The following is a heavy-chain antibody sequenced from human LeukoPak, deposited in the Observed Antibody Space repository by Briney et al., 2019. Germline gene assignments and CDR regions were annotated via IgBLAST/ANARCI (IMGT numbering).Heavy chain of an antibody. CDR1: GFTFSSYS. Sequence: PGGSLRLSCAASGFTFSSYSMNWVPQAPGKGLEWGSPISSSSSYIYYADSVKSRFTISRDNAKNSLYLQMNSLRAEDTAVYYCARYLGGADYWGQGTLVTVSS. CDR2: ISSSSSYI. J-gene: IGHJ4*02. CDR3: ARYLGGADY. D-gene: IGHD2-21*01. V-gene: IGHV3-21*01.